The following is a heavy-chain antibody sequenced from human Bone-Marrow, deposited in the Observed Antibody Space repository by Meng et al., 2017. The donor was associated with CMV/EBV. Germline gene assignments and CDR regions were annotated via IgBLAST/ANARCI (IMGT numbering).Heavy chain of an antibody. D-gene: IGHD2-2*01. CDR1: GRSY. J-gene: IGHJ4*02. V-gene: IGHV4-61*01. CDR3: ARDRGYCDSTSCYPKGDFDY. Sequence: GRSYWSWIRQPPGKGLEWIGYIYYSGGTYYNPSLKSRITISVDTSKNQFSLKLSSVTPADTAVYYCARDRGYCDSTSCYPKGDFDYWGQGTLVTVSS. CDR2: IYYSGGT.